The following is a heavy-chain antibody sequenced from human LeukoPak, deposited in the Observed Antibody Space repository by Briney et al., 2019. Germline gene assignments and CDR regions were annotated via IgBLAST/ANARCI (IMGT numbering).Heavy chain of an antibody. D-gene: IGHD5-24*01. J-gene: IGHJ4*02. CDR1: GGSVSSGSYY. CDR2: IYYSGST. Sequence: SETLSLTCTVSGGSVSSGSYYWSWIRQPPGKGLEWIGYIYYSGSTNYNPSLTSRVTISVDTSKNQFSLKLSSVTAADTAVYYCARRGVGYNPPDYWGQGTLVTVSS. V-gene: IGHV4-61*01. CDR3: ARRGVGYNPPDY.